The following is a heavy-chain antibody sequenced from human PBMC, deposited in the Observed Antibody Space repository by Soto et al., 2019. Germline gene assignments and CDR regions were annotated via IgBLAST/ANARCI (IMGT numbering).Heavy chain of an antibody. CDR3: ASESAILWLTMVGVGDI. V-gene: IGHV1-69*13. J-gene: IGHJ3*02. CDR1: GGTFSSYA. Sequence: SVKVSCKASGGTFSSYAISWVRQAPGQGLEWMGGIIPIFGTANYAQKFQGRVTITADESTSTAYMELSSLRSEDTAVYYCASESAILWLTMVGVGDIWGKGTMVTVSS. D-gene: IGHD3-10*01. CDR2: IIPIFGTA.